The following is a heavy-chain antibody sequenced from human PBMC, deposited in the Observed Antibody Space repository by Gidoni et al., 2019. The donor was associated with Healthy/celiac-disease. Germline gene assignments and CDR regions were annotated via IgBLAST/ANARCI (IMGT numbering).Heavy chain of an antibody. CDR1: GGSFSGYY. D-gene: IGHD6-19*01. J-gene: IGHJ5*02. Sequence: QVQLQQWGAGLLKPSETLSLTCAVYGGSFSGYYWSWIRQPPGKGLEWIGEINHSGSTNYNPSLKSRVTISVDTSKNQFSLKLSSVTAADTAVYYCARIGGSGWYGWFDPWGQGTLVTVSS. V-gene: IGHV4-34*01. CDR3: ARIGGSGWYGWFDP. CDR2: INHSGST.